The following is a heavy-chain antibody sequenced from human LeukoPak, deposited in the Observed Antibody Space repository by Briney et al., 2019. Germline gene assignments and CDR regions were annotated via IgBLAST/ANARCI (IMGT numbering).Heavy chain of an antibody. V-gene: IGHV4-39*01. D-gene: IGHD4-17*01. J-gene: IGHJ4*02. CDR3: ARHLTVYYFDY. Sequence: SETLSLTCTVSGGSISSSSYYWGWIRQPPGKGLEWIGSIYYSGSTYYNPSLKSRVTISVDTSKNQFSLKLSSVTAADTAVYYCARHLTVYYFDYWGQGNLVTVSS. CDR1: GGSISSSSYY. CDR2: IYYSGST.